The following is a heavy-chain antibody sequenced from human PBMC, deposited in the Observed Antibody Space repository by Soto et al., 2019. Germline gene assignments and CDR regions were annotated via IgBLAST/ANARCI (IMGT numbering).Heavy chain of an antibody. D-gene: IGHD5-12*01. CDR3: AISTVGTRALIY. V-gene: IGHV4-34*01. Sequence: QVQVQQWGAGPLKPSETLSLTCTVYGGSFSGYFCSWIRQPPEKGLEWIGEVYQSGSANYNPSLKCRVTISVDTSTKQYYLKLNSVTAADTAVYYCAISTVGTRALIYWGQGTLATVSS. CDR1: GGSFSGYF. CDR2: VYQSGSA. J-gene: IGHJ4*02.